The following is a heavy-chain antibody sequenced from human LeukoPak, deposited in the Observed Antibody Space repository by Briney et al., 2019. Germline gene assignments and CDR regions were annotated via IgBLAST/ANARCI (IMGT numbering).Heavy chain of an antibody. Sequence: ASVKVSCKASGYTFTSYGISWVRQAPGQGLEWMGWISAYNGNTNYAQKLQGRVTMTTDTSTSTAYMELRSLRSDDTAVYYCVRVCRGGYCSSTSSFDYWGQGTLVTVSS. CDR1: GYTFTSYG. J-gene: IGHJ4*02. V-gene: IGHV1-18*01. CDR3: VRVCRGGYCSSTSSFDY. CDR2: ISAYNGNT. D-gene: IGHD2-2*01.